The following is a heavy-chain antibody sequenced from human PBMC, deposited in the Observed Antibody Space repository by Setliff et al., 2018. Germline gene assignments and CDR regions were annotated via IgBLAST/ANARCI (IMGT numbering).Heavy chain of an antibody. CDR3: TRPLPLSGRDTYYFDY. Sequence: PGGSLRLSCAASGFIFRSYEMNWVRQTPGKGLEWVSYINSGGTKIYYATGYTASMKGRFTISRDDSKNTAYLQMNSLKTEDTAVYFCTRPLPLSGRDTYYFDYWGLGALVTVSS. V-gene: IGHV3-73*01. CDR1: GFIFRSYE. CDR2: NSGGTKIYYAT. J-gene: IGHJ4*02.